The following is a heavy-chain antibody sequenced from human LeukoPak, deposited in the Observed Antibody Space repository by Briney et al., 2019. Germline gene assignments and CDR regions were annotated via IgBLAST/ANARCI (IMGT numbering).Heavy chain of an antibody. J-gene: IGHJ3*02. D-gene: IGHD3-22*01. CDR2: IYTSGST. Sequence: SQTLSLTCTVSGVSISSGSYFWSWIRQPAGKGLEWIGRIYTSGSTKYNPSLKSRVTISVDTSRNQFSLKLSSVTAADTAVYYCAGYYDSSGPMGYRIWGQGTMVTVFS. V-gene: IGHV4-61*02. CDR1: GVSISSGSYF. CDR3: AGYYDSSGPMGYRI.